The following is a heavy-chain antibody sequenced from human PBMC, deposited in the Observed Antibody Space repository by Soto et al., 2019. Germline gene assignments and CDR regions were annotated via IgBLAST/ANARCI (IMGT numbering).Heavy chain of an antibody. Sequence: GESLKISCEGFGYNFATYWIAWVRQMPGKGLEYMGIIYPGDSDSRYSPSFQGQVTFSADKSISTAYMQWSSLKASDTATYYCARHGFYGDYASNYFDPWGQGTLVTVSS. CDR3: ARHGFYGDYASNYFDP. V-gene: IGHV5-51*01. CDR2: IYPGDSDS. J-gene: IGHJ5*02. CDR1: GYNFATYW. D-gene: IGHD4-17*01.